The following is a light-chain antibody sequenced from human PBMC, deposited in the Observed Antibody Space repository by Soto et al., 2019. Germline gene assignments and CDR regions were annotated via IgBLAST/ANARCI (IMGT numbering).Light chain of an antibody. CDR3: TSFTSSSTYV. V-gene: IGLV2-14*01. J-gene: IGLJ1*01. Sequence: QSVLAQPASVSGSPGQSITISCTRTSSDVGAYDYVSWYQQHPDKAPKFMIYEVTNRPSGVSHRFSGSKSGNTASLTISGLQAEDEADYYCTSFTSSSTYVFGTGTKVTVL. CDR2: EVT. CDR1: SSDVGAYDY.